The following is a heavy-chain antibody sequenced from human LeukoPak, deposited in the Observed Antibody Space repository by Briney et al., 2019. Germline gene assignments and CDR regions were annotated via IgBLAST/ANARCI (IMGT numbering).Heavy chain of an antibody. D-gene: IGHD3-22*01. Sequence: GGCLRLACAASGFTVSSNYMSWVRQAAGKGREWVSVIYSGGSTYYADSVKGRFTISRDNSKNPLYLQMNSLRSEDPAVYYCARGITLIDVYSDWFDPWGQGTLVTVPS. CDR1: GFTVSSNY. CDR3: ARGITLIDVYSDWFDP. V-gene: IGHV3-53*05. CDR2: IYSGGST. J-gene: IGHJ5*02.